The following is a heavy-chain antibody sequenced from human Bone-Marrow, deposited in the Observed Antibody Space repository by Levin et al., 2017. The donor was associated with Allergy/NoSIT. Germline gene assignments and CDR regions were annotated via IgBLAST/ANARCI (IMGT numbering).Heavy chain of an antibody. CDR2: ISSSSATM. J-gene: IGHJ4*02. Sequence: GGSLRLSCAASGFTFSSYSMSWVRQAPGKGLEWVSYISSSSATMYYADSVRGRFTISRDNAKNSLYLQMNSLRDEDTAVYYCARDADDTSDYSSSSSIYYFNYWGQGTLVTVSS. V-gene: IGHV3-48*02. CDR3: ARDADDTSDYSSSSSIYYFNY. D-gene: IGHD3-22*01. CDR1: GFTFSSYS.